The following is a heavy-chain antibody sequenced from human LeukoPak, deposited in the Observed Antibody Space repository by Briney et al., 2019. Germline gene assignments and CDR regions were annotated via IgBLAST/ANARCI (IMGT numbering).Heavy chain of an antibody. CDR3: AREDSTGYSSLDY. J-gene: IGHJ4*02. Sequence: ASVKVSCKPSGYTFIGYSIHCVRQAPGQGLEWMDWINLKSGGTNYAQKCQARVTMTRETSISTAYMELSRLRSDDTAVYYCAREDSTGYSSLDYWGQGTLVTVSS. CDR2: INLKSGGT. CDR1: GYTFIGYS. D-gene: IGHD3-22*01. V-gene: IGHV1-2*02.